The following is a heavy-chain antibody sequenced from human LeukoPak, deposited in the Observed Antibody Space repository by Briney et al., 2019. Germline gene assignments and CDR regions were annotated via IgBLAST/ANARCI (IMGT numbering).Heavy chain of an antibody. CDR1: GFTFSSYS. J-gene: IGHJ4*02. CDR2: ISSSSSYI. CDR3: AREGGDAGGYYFDY. Sequence: GGSLRLSCAASGFTFSSYSMNWVRQAPGKGLEWVSSISSSSSYIYYADSVKGRFTISRDNAKNSLYLQMNSLRAEDAAVYYCAREGGDAGGYYFDYWGQGTLVTVSS. V-gene: IGHV3-21*01. D-gene: IGHD4-17*01.